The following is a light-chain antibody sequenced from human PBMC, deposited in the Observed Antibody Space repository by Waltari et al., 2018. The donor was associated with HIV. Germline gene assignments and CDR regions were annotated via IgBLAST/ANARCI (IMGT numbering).Light chain of an antibody. Sequence: DMLLTQPAAPLSLGPGERATLSCRASQSVSSYLAWYQPKPGQAPRLLIYDASNRASGIPARFSGSGSGTEFTLTISSLQSEDFAVYYCQQYNNWPPKGLTFGGGTKVEIK. CDR3: QQYNNWPPKGLT. V-gene: IGKV3-15*01. CDR1: QSVSSY. CDR2: DAS. J-gene: IGKJ4*01.